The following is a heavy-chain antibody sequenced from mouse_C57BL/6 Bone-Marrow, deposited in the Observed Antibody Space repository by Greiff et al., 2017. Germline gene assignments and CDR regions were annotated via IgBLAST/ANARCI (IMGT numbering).Heavy chain of an antibody. D-gene: IGHD1-1*01. V-gene: IGHV1-85*01. J-gene: IGHJ1*03. CDR1: GYTFTSYD. Sequence: VKLLESGPELVKPGASVKLSCKASGYTFTSYDINWVKQRPGQGLEWIGWIYPRDGSTKYNEKFKGKATLTVDTSSSTAYMELHSLTSEDSAVYFCARHPITTVVARGNWYFDVWGTGTTVTVSS. CDR2: IYPRDGST. CDR3: ARHPITTVVARGNWYFDV.